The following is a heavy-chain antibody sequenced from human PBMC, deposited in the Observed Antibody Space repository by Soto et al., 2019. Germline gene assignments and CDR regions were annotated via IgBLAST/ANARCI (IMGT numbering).Heavy chain of an antibody. J-gene: IGHJ4*02. V-gene: IGHV1-18*01. D-gene: IGHD4-17*01. Sequence: QVQLVQSGAEVKKPGASVKVSCKASGYTFTSYGISWVRQAPGQGLEWMGWISAYTGNTNNAQKLQGTVTMTADTSTSTAYMALRSLRSDDTAVYYCARASSPYGDYVGFDYWGQGTLVTVSS. CDR3: ARASSPYGDYVGFDY. CDR1: GYTFTSYG. CDR2: ISAYTGNT.